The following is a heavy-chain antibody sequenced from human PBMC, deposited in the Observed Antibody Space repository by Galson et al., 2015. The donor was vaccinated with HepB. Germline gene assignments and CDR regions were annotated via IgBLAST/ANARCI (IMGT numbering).Heavy chain of an antibody. V-gene: IGHV3-23*01. D-gene: IGHD6-13*01. CDR1: GFTFSSYA. CDR2: ISDVGGST. J-gene: IGHJ5*02. CDR3: AKDGGNWYPNWFDP. Sequence: SLRLSCAASGFTFSSYAMNWVRQAPGKGLEWVSAISDVGGSTYYADSVKGRFTVSRDNSKNTLYLQMNSLRAEDTAVYYCAKDGGNWYPNWFDPWGQGTLVTVSS.